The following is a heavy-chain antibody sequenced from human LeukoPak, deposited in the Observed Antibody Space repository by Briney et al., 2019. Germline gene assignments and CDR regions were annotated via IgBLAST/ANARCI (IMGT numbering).Heavy chain of an antibody. CDR1: GGSISSYY. CDR3: ARVKAGMVRGVIVDYMDV. D-gene: IGHD3-10*01. Sequence: SETLSLTCTVSGGSISSYYWSWIRQPPGKGLEWIGYIYYSGSTNYNPSLKSRVTISVDTSKNQFSLKLSSVTAADTAVYYCARVKAGMVRGVIVDYMDVWGKGTTVTVSS. CDR2: IYYSGST. J-gene: IGHJ6*03. V-gene: IGHV4-59*01.